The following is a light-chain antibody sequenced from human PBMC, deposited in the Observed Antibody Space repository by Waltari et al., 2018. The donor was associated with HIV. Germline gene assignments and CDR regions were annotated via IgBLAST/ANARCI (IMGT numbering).Light chain of an antibody. J-gene: IGKJ2*01. Sequence: DVVMTQTPLSLSVIPGQPASISCKSRQSLLHSDGKTYLYWYLQKSGQPPQLLIYEVSNRFSGVPARFSGSGSGADFTLKISRVELEDVGVYYCMQTIQPPYTFGQGTNLEIK. CDR1: QSLLHSDGKTY. CDR2: EVS. CDR3: MQTIQPPYT. V-gene: IGKV2D-29*01.